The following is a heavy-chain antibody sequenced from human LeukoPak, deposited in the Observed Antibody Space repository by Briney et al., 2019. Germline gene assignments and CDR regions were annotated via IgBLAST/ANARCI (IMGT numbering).Heavy chain of an antibody. J-gene: IGHJ4*02. CDR3: ARSTNYFDY. CDR1: GFTFSSYA. CDR2: ISYDGSNK. Sequence: GGSLRLSCAASGFTFSSYAMYWVRQAPGKGLEWVAVISYDGSNKYYADSVKGRFTISRDNSKNTLYLQMNSLRAEDTAVYYCARSTNYFDYWGQGTLVTVSS. V-gene: IGHV3-30-3*01.